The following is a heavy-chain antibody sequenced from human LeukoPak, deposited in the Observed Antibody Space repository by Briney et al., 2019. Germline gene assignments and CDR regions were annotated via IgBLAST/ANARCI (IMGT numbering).Heavy chain of an antibody. J-gene: IGHJ4*02. CDR1: GFTFNNYA. D-gene: IGHD3-22*01. CDR2: ISGSGPST. Sequence: GGSLRLSCVASGFTFNNYAMSWVRQAPGKGLEWVSSISGSGPSTDYTDAVKGRFIISRDKSKNTLHLQMNSLRAEDTALYYCARLPTFYYDSSGYHYDYWGQGTLVTVSS. V-gene: IGHV3-23*01. CDR3: ARLPTFYYDSSGYHYDY.